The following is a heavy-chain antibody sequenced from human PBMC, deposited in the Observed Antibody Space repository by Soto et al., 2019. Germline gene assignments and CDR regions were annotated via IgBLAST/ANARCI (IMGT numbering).Heavy chain of an antibody. J-gene: IGHJ4*02. V-gene: IGHV3-9*01. D-gene: IGHD3-9*01. CDR3: AKDSRYDILTGCFDY. CDR2: ISWNSGSI. CDR1: GFTFDDYA. Sequence: DVQLVESGGGLVQPGRSLRLSCAASGFTFDDYAMHWVRQAPGKGLEWVSGISWNSGSIGYADSVKGRFTISRDNAKNSVYLQMNSLRAEDTALYYCAKDSRYDILTGCFDYWGQGTLVTVSS.